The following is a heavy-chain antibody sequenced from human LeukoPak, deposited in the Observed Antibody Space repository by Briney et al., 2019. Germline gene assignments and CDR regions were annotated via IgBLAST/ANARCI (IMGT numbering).Heavy chain of an antibody. CDR2: IYYSGST. J-gene: IGHJ4*02. Sequence: SETLSLTCTVSGGSISSYYWSWIRQPPGKGLEWIGYIYYSGSTNYNPSLNSRVTISVDTSKNQFSLKLSSVTAADTAVYYCARHTEWASGWYYFDYWGQGTLVTVSS. D-gene: IGHD6-19*01. CDR3: ARHTEWASGWYYFDY. V-gene: IGHV4-59*08. CDR1: GGSISSYY.